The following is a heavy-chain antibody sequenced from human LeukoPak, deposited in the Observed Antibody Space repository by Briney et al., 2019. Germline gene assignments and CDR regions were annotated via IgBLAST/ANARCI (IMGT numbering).Heavy chain of an antibody. D-gene: IGHD1-1*01. CDR2: ISGSSDST. CDR3: AKTDASRRYSRY. Sequence: GGSLRLSCAASRFTFSSYAMSWVRQAPGKGLEWVSAISGSSDSTYYADSVKGRFTVSRDSSKNTLYLQMNSLRAEDTAIYYCAKTDASRRYSRYWGQGTLVTVSS. CDR1: RFTFSSYA. V-gene: IGHV3-23*01. J-gene: IGHJ4*02.